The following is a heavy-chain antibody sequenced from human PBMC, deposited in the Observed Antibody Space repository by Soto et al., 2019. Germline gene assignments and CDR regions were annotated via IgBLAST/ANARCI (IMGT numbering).Heavy chain of an antibody. V-gene: IGHV3-30*18. D-gene: IGHD6-19*01. Sequence: GGSLRLSCAASGFPFSSYGMHWVRQAPGRGLEWMAVISSDGSNKYYIDSVKGRFTISRDNSKNTLYLQMNSLRAEDTAVYYCAKDLWDSGWYYALDVWGQGTTVTVSS. CDR2: ISSDGSNK. CDR1: GFPFSSYG. J-gene: IGHJ6*02. CDR3: AKDLWDSGWYYALDV.